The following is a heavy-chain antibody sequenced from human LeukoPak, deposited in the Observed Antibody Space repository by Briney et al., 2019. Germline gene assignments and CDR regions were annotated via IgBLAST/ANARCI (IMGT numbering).Heavy chain of an antibody. Sequence: SETLSLTCAVYGGSFSGYYWSWIRQPPGKGLEWIGEINHSGSTNYNPSLKSRVTISVDTSKNQFSLKLSSVTAADTAVYYCARGVRYYYDSSGYYYDYWGQGTLVTVSS. CDR2: INHSGST. CDR3: ARGVRYYYDSSGYYYDY. CDR1: GGSFSGYY. J-gene: IGHJ4*02. V-gene: IGHV4-34*01. D-gene: IGHD3-22*01.